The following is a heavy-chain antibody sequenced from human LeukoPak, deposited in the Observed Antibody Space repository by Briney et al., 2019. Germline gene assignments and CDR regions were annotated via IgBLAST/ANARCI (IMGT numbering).Heavy chain of an antibody. CDR1: GFTFSSYA. Sequence: PGGSMRLSCAASGFTFSSYAMNWVRQAPGKGLEWVSTISGSGGSTYYADSVKGRFTISRENSKNTLYLQMNSLRAEDTAVYYCAKALGGSGSNFDYWGQGTLVTVSS. CDR3: AKALGGSGSNFDY. D-gene: IGHD3-10*01. V-gene: IGHV3-23*01. CDR2: ISGSGGST. J-gene: IGHJ4*02.